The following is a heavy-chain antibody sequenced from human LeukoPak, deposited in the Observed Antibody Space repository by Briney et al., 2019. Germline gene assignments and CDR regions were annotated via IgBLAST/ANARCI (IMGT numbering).Heavy chain of an antibody. CDR1: GGSISSSTYY. D-gene: IGHD6-19*01. V-gene: IGHV4-39*01. CDR3: ARLGSSGWSDC. J-gene: IGHJ4*02. Sequence: PSETLSLTCTVSGGSISSSTYYWGWIRQPPGKGLEWIGSVYSTGSTYYNPSLKSRVTISVDTSKNQFSLKLSSLTAADTAVYYCARLGSSGWSDCWGQGTLVTVSS. CDR2: VYSTGST.